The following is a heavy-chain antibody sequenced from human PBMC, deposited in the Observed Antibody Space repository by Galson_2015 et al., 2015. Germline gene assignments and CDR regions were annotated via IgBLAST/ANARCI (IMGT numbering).Heavy chain of an antibody. Sequence: ETLSLTCTVSGGSISSSSYYWGWIRQPPGKGLEYIGIIYYSGSTCYNPSLKSRVTISVDTSKNQFSLKLNSVTAADTAVYYCARLVTRHWNLDYWGQGTLVTVSS. D-gene: IGHD4-23*01. V-gene: IGHV4-39*01. CDR2: IYYSGST. CDR3: ARLVTRHWNLDY. CDR1: GGSISSSSYY. J-gene: IGHJ4*02.